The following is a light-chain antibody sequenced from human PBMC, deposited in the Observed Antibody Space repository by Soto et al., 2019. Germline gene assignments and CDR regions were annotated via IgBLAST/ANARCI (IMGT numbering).Light chain of an antibody. Sequence: QSVLTQPPSASGTPGQRVTISCSGSSSNIESNTVSWYQQLPGTAPNLLIYGDNQRPSGVPDRFSGSKSGTSASLAISGLQSQDEADYYCAAWDDSLNGYVAFGGGTKVTVL. CDR2: GDN. CDR1: SSNIESNT. V-gene: IGLV1-44*01. J-gene: IGLJ2*01. CDR3: AAWDDSLNGYVA.